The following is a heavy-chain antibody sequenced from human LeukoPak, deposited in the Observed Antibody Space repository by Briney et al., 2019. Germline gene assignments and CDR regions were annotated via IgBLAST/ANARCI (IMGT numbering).Heavy chain of an antibody. CDR2: IYHSGST. D-gene: IGHD3-3*01. Sequence: TLSLTCAVSGGSISSGGYSWSWIRQPPGKGLEWIGYIYHSGSTYYNPSLKSRVTISVDRSKNQFSLKLSSVTAADTAVYYCARGTIFGVVSHFDYWGQGTLVTVSS. CDR3: ARGTIFGVVSHFDY. J-gene: IGHJ4*02. CDR1: GGSISSGGYS. V-gene: IGHV4-30-2*01.